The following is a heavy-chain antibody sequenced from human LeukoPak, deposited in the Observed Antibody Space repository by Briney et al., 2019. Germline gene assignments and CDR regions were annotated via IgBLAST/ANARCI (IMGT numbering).Heavy chain of an antibody. CDR3: ARGSYCSSTSCRTGDWFDP. Sequence: SETLSLTCAVYGGSFSGYYWSWIRQPPGKGLEWIEEINHSGSTNYNPSLKSRVTISVDTSKNQFSLKLSSVTAADTAVYYCARGSYCSSTSCRTGDWFDPWGQGTLVTVSS. CDR1: GGSFSGYY. J-gene: IGHJ5*02. V-gene: IGHV4-34*01. CDR2: INHSGST. D-gene: IGHD2-2*01.